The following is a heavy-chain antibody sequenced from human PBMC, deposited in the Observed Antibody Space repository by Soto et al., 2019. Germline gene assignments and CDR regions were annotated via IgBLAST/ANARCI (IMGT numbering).Heavy chain of an antibody. D-gene: IGHD3-16*01. CDR2: ISATGGGT. CDR1: GFTFNNYA. Sequence: GGSLRLSCTASGFTFNNYAMSWVRQAPGKGLEWVSLISATGGGTYYADSVKGRFSISRDNSKNTLYLQMNSLRAEDTAVYYCVKDRRAGGTSAFYFDFWGQGAQVIVSS. V-gene: IGHV3-23*01. J-gene: IGHJ5*01. CDR3: VKDRRAGGTSAFYFDF.